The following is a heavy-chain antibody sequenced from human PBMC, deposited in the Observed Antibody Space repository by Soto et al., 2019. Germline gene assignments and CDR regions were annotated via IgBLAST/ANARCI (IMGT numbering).Heavy chain of an antibody. D-gene: IGHD3-16*02. CDR2: INHSGST. CDR3: AREGRHYDYIWGSYRYYEGPTFDY. CDR1: GFTFGDYA. J-gene: IGHJ4*02. V-gene: IGHV4-34*01. Sequence: GSLRLSCTASGFTFGDYAMSWFRQAPGKGLEWIGEINHSGSTNYNPSLKSRVTISVDTSKNQFSLKLSSVTAADTAVHYCAREGRHYDYIWGSYRYYEGPTFDYWGQGTLVTVSS.